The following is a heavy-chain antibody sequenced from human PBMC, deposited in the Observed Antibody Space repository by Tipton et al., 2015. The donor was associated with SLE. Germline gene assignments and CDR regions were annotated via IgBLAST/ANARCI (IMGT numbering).Heavy chain of an antibody. D-gene: IGHD3-3*01. CDR1: GFTFSSYG. CDR3: ARTDYDFYAFDI. CDR2: ISGSGGST. Sequence: GSLRLSCAASGFTFSSYGMHWVRQAPGKGLEWVSAISGSGGSTYYADSVKGRFTISRDNSKNTLYLQMNSLRAEDTAVYYCARTDYDFYAFDIWGQGTMVTVSS. V-gene: IGHV3-23*01. J-gene: IGHJ3*02.